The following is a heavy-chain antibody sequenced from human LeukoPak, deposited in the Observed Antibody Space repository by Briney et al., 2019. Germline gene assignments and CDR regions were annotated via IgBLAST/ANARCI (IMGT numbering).Heavy chain of an antibody. V-gene: IGHV3-23*01. D-gene: IGHD2-15*01. Sequence: PGGSLRLSCGGSGFSFRSYAMSWVRQAPGKGLEWVSAMSGSGGSIDYADSVKGRFTISRDNPKNTLYLQMNSLRAEDTAVYYCAKDLPGFSAFDIWGQGTMVTVSS. CDR1: GFSFRSYA. CDR3: AKDLPGFSAFDI. CDR2: MSGSGGSI. J-gene: IGHJ3*02.